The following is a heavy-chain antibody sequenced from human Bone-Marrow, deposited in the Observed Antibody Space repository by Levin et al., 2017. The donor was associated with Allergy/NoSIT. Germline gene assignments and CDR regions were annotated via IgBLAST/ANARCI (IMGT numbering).Heavy chain of an antibody. CDR3: AREVEPYYDFWSGYYLDY. V-gene: IGHV3-48*03. CDR1: GFTFSSYE. CDR2: ISSSGSTI. Sequence: SCAASGFTFSSYEMNWVRQAPGKGLEWVSYISSSGSTIYYADSVKGRFTISRDNAKNSLYLQMNSLRAEDTAVYYCAREVEPYYDFWSGYYLDYWGQGTLVTVSS. J-gene: IGHJ4*02. D-gene: IGHD3-3*01.